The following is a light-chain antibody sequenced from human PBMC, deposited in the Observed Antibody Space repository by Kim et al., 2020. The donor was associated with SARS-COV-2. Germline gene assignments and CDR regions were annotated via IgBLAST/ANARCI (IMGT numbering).Light chain of an antibody. CDR1: QSISSY. CDR3: QQTSSTPIT. J-gene: IGKJ5*01. Sequence: DIQMTQSPSSLSASVGQRVIITCRASQSISSYLNWYQQKPGKAPKLLIYDTSTLQSGVPSRFSGSGSGTDFTLTISSLQPEDFATYYCQQTSSTPITFGQGTRLEIK. V-gene: IGKV1-39*01. CDR2: DTS.